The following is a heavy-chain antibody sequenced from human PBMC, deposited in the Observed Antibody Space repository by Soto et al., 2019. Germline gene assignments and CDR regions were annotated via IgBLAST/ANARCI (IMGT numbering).Heavy chain of an antibody. Sequence: QITLKESGPTLVKPTQTLTLTCTFSGFSLSTSGVGVGWIRQPPGKALEWLALIYWDDDKRYSPSLKSRLTITQDTSKTQVVLTMTNMDPVDTATYYCAHSPDYGDHYNWFDPWGQGTLVTVSS. CDR3: AHSPDYGDHYNWFDP. D-gene: IGHD4-17*01. CDR2: IYWDDDK. J-gene: IGHJ5*02. CDR1: GFSLSTSGVG. V-gene: IGHV2-5*02.